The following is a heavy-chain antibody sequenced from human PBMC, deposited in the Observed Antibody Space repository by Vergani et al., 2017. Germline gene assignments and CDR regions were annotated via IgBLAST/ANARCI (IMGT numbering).Heavy chain of an antibody. D-gene: IGHD2-2*01. CDR1: GGSINSGSYY. V-gene: IGHV4-61*02. CDR2: IYTSGST. Sequence: QVQLQESGPGLVKPSQTLSLTCTVSGGSINSGSYYWSWTRQPTGKGLEWIGRIYTSGSTNYNPSLKSRVTMSVDTSKNQFSLKLSSVTAADTAMYYCASTIVTLPAVIPVPWGQGTLVTVSS. CDR3: ASTIVTLPAVIPVP. J-gene: IGHJ5*02.